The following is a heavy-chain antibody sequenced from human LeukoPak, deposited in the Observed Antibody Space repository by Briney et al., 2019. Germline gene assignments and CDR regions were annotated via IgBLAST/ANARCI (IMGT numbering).Heavy chain of an antibody. CDR2: ISGSGGST. D-gene: IGHD3-3*01. Sequence: GGSLRLSCAASGFTFSSYAMSWVRQAPGKGLEWVSAISGSGGSTYYADSVKGRFTISRDNSKNTLYLQMNSLRAEDTAVYYCAKGGYYDFWSGYYKATWFDPWGQGTLVTVSS. V-gene: IGHV3-23*01. CDR3: AKGGYYDFWSGYYKATWFDP. CDR1: GFTFSSYA. J-gene: IGHJ5*02.